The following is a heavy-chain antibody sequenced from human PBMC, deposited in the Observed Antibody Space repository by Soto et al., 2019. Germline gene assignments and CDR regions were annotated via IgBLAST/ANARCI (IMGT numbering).Heavy chain of an antibody. Sequence: QVQLVQSGGEVKRPGASVKVSCKTSGYTFSNYGITWVRQATGQPLEWLGWISLYSDGTNYAQKFQGRVSITTDTSTTTAYMELRSLRSDDTAAYYCARVVPGAEAWFGPWGQGTLVTVSS. CDR2: ISLYSDGT. CDR3: ARVVPGAEAWFGP. V-gene: IGHV1-18*01. D-gene: IGHD2-2*01. J-gene: IGHJ5*02. CDR1: GYTFSNYG.